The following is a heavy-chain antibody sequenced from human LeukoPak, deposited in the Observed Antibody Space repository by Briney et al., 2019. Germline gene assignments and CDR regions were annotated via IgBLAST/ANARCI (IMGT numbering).Heavy chain of an antibody. Sequence: GGSLRLSCAAYGFTFSSYSMNWVRQAPGKGLEWVSSISSSSSYIYYADSVKGRFTISRDNAKNSLYLQMNSLRAEDTAVYYCAREDGYRRPDYWGQGTLVTVSS. J-gene: IGHJ4*02. CDR2: ISSSSSYI. D-gene: IGHD5-24*01. CDR3: AREDGYRRPDY. CDR1: GFTFSSYS. V-gene: IGHV3-21*01.